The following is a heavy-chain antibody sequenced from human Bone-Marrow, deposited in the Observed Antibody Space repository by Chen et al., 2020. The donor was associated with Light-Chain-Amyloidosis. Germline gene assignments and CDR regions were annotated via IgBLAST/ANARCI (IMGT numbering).Heavy chain of an antibody. CDR2: CYPDDTAA. J-gene: IGHJ4*02. CDR1: GYTFPNYW. CDR3: ARRRGGCNFDC. Sequence: EVQLEQSGPEVKKPGESLKISCKGSGYTFPNYWIGWVRQLPGKGLEWMGVCYPDDTAAMYRAAFEGQVTCSANKSITTGYLKWRSLKASDTATYYCARRRGGCNFDCWGQGTLVTVSS. D-gene: IGHD6-19*01. V-gene: IGHV5-51*01.